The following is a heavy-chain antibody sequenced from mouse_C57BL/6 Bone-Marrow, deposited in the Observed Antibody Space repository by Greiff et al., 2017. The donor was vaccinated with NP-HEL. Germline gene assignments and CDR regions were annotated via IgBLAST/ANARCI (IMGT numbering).Heavy chain of an antibody. CDR3: ARATYYDYDGAMDY. Sequence: EVQLQQSGPELVKPGASVKISCKASGYTFTDYYVNWVKQSHGKSLEWIGDINPNTGGTSYNQKFKGKATLPVYKSSSTAYKELRRLTSEDAAVYYCARATYYDYDGAMDYWGQGTSVTVSS. CDR2: INPNTGGT. V-gene: IGHV1-26*01. J-gene: IGHJ4*01. CDR1: GYTFTDYY. D-gene: IGHD2-4*01.